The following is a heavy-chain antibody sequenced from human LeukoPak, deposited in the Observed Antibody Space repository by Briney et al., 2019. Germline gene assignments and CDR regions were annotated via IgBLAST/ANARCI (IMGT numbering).Heavy chain of an antibody. V-gene: IGHV1-18*01. J-gene: IGHJ4*02. Sequence: ASVKVSCKASGYTFTNYDINWVRQTPRQGLEWMGWISTYNGNTNYAQKLQGRVTMTTDTSTSTVYMELRSLRSDDTAVYYCAKIAYGANFFDYWGQGTLVTVSS. D-gene: IGHD4/OR15-4a*01. CDR1: GYTFTNYD. CDR2: ISTYNGNT. CDR3: AKIAYGANFFDY.